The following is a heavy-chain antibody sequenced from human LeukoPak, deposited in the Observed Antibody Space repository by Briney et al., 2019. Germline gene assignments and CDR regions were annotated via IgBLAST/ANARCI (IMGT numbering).Heavy chain of an antibody. D-gene: IGHD4-17*01. CDR2: IKSKTDGGTT. J-gene: IGHJ4*02. CDR1: GFTFSSYE. Sequence: GGSLRLSCAASGFTFSSYEMNWVRQAPGKGLEWVGRIKSKTDGGTTDYAAPVKGRFTISRDDSKNTLYLQMNSLKTEDTAVYYCTTDFPYGDYSWNYFDYWGQGTLVTVSS. CDR3: TTDFPYGDYSWNYFDY. V-gene: IGHV3-15*01.